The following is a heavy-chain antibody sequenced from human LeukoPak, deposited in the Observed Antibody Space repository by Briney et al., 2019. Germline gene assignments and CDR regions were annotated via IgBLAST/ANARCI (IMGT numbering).Heavy chain of an antibody. D-gene: IGHD3-10*01. CDR1: GGSISSSSYY. CDR3: ARRLRGVIQYYFDY. CDR2: IYYSGST. V-gene: IGHV4-39*01. Sequence: PSETLSLTCTVSGGSISSSSYYWGWIRQPPGKGLEWIGGIYYSGSTYYNPSLKSRVTISVDTSKNQFSLKLSSVTAADTAVYYCARRLRGVIQYYFDYWGQGTLVTVSS. J-gene: IGHJ4*02.